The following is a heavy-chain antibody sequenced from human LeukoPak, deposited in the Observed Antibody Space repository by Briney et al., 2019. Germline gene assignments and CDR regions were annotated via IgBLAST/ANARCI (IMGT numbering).Heavy chain of an antibody. CDR1: GFTFSSYA. CDR2: ISGSGGST. Sequence: GGSLRLSCAASGFTFSSYAMSWVRQAPGKGLEWVSAISGSGGSTYYADSVKGRFTISRDNSKNTLYLQMNSLRAEDTAVYYCAKGELFGYCSSTSCYADPRCFDYWDQGTLVTVSS. V-gene: IGHV3-23*01. CDR3: AKGELFGYCSSTSCYADPRCFDY. J-gene: IGHJ4*02. D-gene: IGHD2-2*03.